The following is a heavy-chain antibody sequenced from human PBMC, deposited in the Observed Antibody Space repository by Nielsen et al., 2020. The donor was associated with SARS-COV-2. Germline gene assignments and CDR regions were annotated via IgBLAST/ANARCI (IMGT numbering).Heavy chain of an antibody. CDR2: ISSSRNYI. V-gene: IGHV3-21*01. J-gene: IGHJ5*02. Sequence: GESLKISCAASGFTFNSYTMNWVRQAPGKGLEWVSSISSSRNYIFYADSVKGRFTVSSDNAKNSLFVQMDSLRADDTAVYFCARDKWGYCSGGSCYTNWFDPWGQGTLVTVSS. CDR3: ARDKWGYCSGGSCYTNWFDP. D-gene: IGHD2-15*01. CDR1: GFTFNSYT.